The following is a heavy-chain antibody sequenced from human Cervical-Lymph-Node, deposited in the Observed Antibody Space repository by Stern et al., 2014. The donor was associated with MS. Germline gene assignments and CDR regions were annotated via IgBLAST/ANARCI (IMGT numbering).Heavy chain of an antibody. D-gene: IGHD6-13*01. CDR1: GGSFSTIE. CDR3: VRDQGGIAAS. J-gene: IGHJ4*02. Sequence: QVQLVQSGAEVKKPGSSMKVSCKASGGSFSTIEISWVRQAPGQGLEWLGGITPLFGTTNYAPRVQGRVTIIADESTDTVNMELSSLRSEDTAVYYCVRDQGGIAASGGQGTLVPVSS. V-gene: IGHV1-69*01. CDR2: ITPLFGTT.